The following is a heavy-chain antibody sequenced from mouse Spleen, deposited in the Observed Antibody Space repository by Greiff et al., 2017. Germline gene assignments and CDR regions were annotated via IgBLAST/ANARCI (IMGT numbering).Heavy chain of an antibody. V-gene: IGHV1S81*02. CDR2: INPSNGGT. CDR1: GYTFTSYY. J-gene: IGHJ1*01. CDR3: TRYSRYWYFDV. Sequence: QVQLQQSGAELVKPGASVKLSCKASGYTFTSYYMYWVKQRPGQGLEWIGEINPSNGGTNFNEKFKSKATLTVDKSSSTAYMQLSSLTSEDSAVYYCTRYSRYWYFDVWGAGTTVTVSS.